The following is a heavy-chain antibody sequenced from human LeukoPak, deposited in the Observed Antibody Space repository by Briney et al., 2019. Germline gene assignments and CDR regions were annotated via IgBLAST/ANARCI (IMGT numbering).Heavy chain of an antibody. J-gene: IGHJ5*02. D-gene: IGHD6-6*01. CDR3: ARFGIAARGWFDP. CDR2: IYNSGST. Sequence: PSETLSLTCTVSGGSISSGNYYWSWIRQPAGKGLEWVGRIYNSGSTNYNPSLKSRVTISLDTSKNQFSLKLSSVTAADTAVYYCARFGIAARGWFDPWGQGTLVTVSS. V-gene: IGHV4-61*02. CDR1: GGSISSGNYY.